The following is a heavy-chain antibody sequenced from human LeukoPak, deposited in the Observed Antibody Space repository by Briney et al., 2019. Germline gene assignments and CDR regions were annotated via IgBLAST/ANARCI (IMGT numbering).Heavy chain of an antibody. J-gene: IGHJ5*02. V-gene: IGHV4-38-2*02. CDR3: ARDGYGDYMVWWFDP. D-gene: IGHD4-17*01. CDR1: GYSISSGYY. CDR2: IYHSGST. Sequence: KPSETLSLTCTVSGYSISSGYYWGWIRQPPGKGLEWIGSIYHSGSTYYNPSLKSRVTISVDTSKNQFSLKLSSVTAADTAVYYCARDGYGDYMVWWFDPWGQGTLVAVAS.